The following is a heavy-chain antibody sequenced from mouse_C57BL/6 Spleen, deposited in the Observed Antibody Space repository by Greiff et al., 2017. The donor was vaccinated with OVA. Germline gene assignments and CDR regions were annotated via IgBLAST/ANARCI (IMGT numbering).Heavy chain of an antibody. Sequence: DVKLQESGGGLVKPGGSLKLSCAASGFTFSDYGMHWVRQAPEKGLEWVAYISSGSSTIYYADTVKGRFTISRDNAKNTLFLQMTSLRSEDTAMYYCATANWDYFDYWGQGTTLTVSS. D-gene: IGHD4-1*01. V-gene: IGHV5-17*01. CDR3: ATANWDYFDY. CDR2: ISSGSSTI. CDR1: GFTFSDYG. J-gene: IGHJ2*01.